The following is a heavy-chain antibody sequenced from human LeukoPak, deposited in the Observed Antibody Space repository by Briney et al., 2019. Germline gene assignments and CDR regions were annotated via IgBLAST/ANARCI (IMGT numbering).Heavy chain of an antibody. CDR1: GFTFSSYG. CDR3: AKGLLLAAAGFNWFDP. D-gene: IGHD6-13*01. CDR2: ISYDGSNK. J-gene: IGHJ5*02. V-gene: IGHV3-30*18. Sequence: GGSLRLSCAASGFTFSSYGMHWVRQAPGKGLEWVAVISYDGSNKYYADSVKGRFTISRDNSKNTLYLQMNSLRAEDTAVYYCAKGLLLAAAGFNWFDPWGQGTLVTVSS.